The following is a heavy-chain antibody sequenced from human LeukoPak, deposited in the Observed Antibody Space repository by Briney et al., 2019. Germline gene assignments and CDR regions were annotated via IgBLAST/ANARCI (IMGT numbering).Heavy chain of an antibody. D-gene: IGHD3-3*02. V-gene: IGHV3-53*01. CDR1: GFTLSTYY. J-gene: IGHJ2*01. Sequence: GGSLRLSCAASGFTLSTYYMNWVRQAPGKGLEWVSIVYSGGSTYYADSVKGRFTISRDTSKNTLSLQMNRLRAEDTAVYFCARVGXHFHWNLDLWGRGTLVAVSS. CDR3: ARVGXHFHWNLDL. CDR2: VYSGGST.